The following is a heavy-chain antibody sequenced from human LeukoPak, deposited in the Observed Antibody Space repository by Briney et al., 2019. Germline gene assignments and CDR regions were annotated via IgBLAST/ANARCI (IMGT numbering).Heavy chain of an antibody. Sequence: GGSLRLSCAASGFTFSDYYMSWIRQAPGKGLEWVSYISSSASTIYYADSMKGRFTISRGNAKNSLYLQMNSLRAEDTAIYYFATARNRAEAFDIWGQGTMVTVSS. CDR2: ISSSASTI. CDR3: ATARNRAEAFDI. V-gene: IGHV3-11*04. J-gene: IGHJ3*02. CDR1: GFTFSDYY. D-gene: IGHD2/OR15-2a*01.